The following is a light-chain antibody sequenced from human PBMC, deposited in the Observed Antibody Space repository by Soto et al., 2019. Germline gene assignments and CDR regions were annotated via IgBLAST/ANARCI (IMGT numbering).Light chain of an antibody. V-gene: IGKV2-24*01. CDR2: EIS. J-gene: IGKJ3*01. CDR3: MQVTQFPHP. Sequence: DIVMTQTPLFSPVTLGQPASISCRSSQSLVNRDGHTYLSWLQQRPGQPPRLLIYEISKRFSGVTDRLSGSGAGTDFTLQISRVEADDVGVYYCMQVTQFPHPVGPGPKVDIK. CDR1: QSLVNRDGHTY.